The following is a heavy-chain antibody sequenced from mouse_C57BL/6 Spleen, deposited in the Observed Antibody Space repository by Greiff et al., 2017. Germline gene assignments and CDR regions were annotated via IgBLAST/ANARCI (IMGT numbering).Heavy chain of an antibody. V-gene: IGHV1-82*01. CDR3: AIEDYSNPYYAMDY. Sequence: QVQLKESGPELVKPGASVKISCKASGYAFSSSWMNWVKQRPGKGLEWIGRIYPGDGDTNYNGKFKGKATLTADKSSSTAYMQLSSLTSEDSAVYFCAIEDYSNPYYAMDYWGQGTSVTVSS. CDR2: IYPGDGDT. CDR1: GYAFSSSW. D-gene: IGHD2-5*01. J-gene: IGHJ4*01.